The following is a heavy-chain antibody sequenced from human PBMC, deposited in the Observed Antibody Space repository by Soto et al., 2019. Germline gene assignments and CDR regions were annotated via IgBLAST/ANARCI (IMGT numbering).Heavy chain of an antibody. J-gene: IGHJ6*02. D-gene: IGHD6-6*01. CDR3: ARVSGPFAAPYYYYYYDMDV. Sequence: GGSLRLSCAASGFTVSSYAMHWVRQAPGKGLEWVAVISYDGSNKYYADYVKGRFTISRDNSKNTLYLQMNSLRAEDTAVYYWARVSGPFAAPYYYYYYDMDVWGQGTPVTVSS. CDR1: GFTVSSYA. CDR2: ISYDGSNK. V-gene: IGHV3-30*04.